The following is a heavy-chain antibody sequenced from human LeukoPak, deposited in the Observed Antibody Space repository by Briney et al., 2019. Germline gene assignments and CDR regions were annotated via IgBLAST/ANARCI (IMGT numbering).Heavy chain of an antibody. CDR3: ARHGGIYGNPYYFDY. V-gene: IGHV3-7*03. Sequence: PGGSLRLSCAASGFTFSSYWMSWVRQAPGKGLEWVANIKQDGSEKYYVDSVKGRFTISRDNAKNSLYLQVNSLRVEDTALYFCARHGGIYGNPYYFDYWGQGTLVSVSS. CDR2: IKQDGSEK. D-gene: IGHD4-11*01. CDR1: GFTFSSYW. J-gene: IGHJ4*02.